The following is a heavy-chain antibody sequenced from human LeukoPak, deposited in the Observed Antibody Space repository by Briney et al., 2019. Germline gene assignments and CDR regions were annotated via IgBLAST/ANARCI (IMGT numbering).Heavy chain of an antibody. J-gene: IGHJ4*02. D-gene: IGHD5-24*01. CDR3: ARRGADGIAPYYFDY. Sequence: GASVKVSCKASGDIFSSYTISWVRQAPGQGLEWMGGFIPLFGTANYAQKFQGRVTITADESTSTAYMELSSLRFEDTAVYYCARRGADGIAPYYFDYWGQGTLVTVSS. CDR1: GDIFSSYT. CDR2: FIPLFGTA. V-gene: IGHV1-69*13.